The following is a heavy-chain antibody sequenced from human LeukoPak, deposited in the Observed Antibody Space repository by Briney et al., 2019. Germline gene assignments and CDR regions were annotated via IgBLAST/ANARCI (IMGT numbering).Heavy chain of an antibody. V-gene: IGHV1-69*13. D-gene: IGHD2/OR15-2a*01. CDR1: GGTFSSYA. Sequence: GASVKVSCKASGGTFSSYAISWVRQAPGQGLEWMGGIIPIFGTANYAQKFQGRVTITADESTSTAYMELSSLRSEDTAVYYCARGPVSTYTTLGYFDYWGQGTLVTVSS. CDR2: IIPIFGTA. J-gene: IGHJ4*02. CDR3: ARGPVSTYTTLGYFDY.